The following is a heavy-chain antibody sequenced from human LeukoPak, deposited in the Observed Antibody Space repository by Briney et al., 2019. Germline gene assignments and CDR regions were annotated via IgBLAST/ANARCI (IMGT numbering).Heavy chain of an antibody. J-gene: IGHJ6*03. Sequence: GGSLRLSCAASGFTFSSYGMHWVRQAPGKGLEWVAFIRYDGSNKYYADFVKGRFTISRDNSKNTLYLQMNSLRAEDTAVYYCAKEPELVYYYYMDVWGKGTTVTVSS. CDR1: GFTFSSYG. V-gene: IGHV3-30*02. CDR3: AKEPELVYYYYMDV. CDR2: IRYDGSNK. D-gene: IGHD1-14*01.